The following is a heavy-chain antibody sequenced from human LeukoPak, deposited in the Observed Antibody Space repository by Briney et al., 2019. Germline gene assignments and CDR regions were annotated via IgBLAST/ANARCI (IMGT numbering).Heavy chain of an antibody. D-gene: IGHD2-2*01. CDR1: GFTFSNAY. CDR3: TTVRRLGYCSSTSCYRAEYFQH. V-gene: IGHV3-15*01. CDR2: IKSKTDGGTT. Sequence: GGSLRLSCAASGFTFSNAYMIRVRQAPGKGLEWVGRIKSKTDGGTTDYAAPVKGRFTISRDISKNTLYLQMNSLKTEDTAVYYCTTVRRLGYCSSTSCYRAEYFQHWGQGTLVTVSS. J-gene: IGHJ1*01.